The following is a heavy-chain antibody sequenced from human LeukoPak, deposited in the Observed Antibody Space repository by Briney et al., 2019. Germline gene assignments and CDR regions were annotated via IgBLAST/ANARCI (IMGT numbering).Heavy chain of an antibody. CDR2: INPNSGGT. CDR3: AKDRYSEIRGWFDP. CDR1: GYTFTGYY. D-gene: IGHD3-9*01. Sequence: VASVKVSCKAAGYTFTGYYVHWERPAPGQGLEWMGWINPNSGGTNYAQKFQGRVTMTRDTSISTAYMELSRLRSDDTAVYYCAKDRYSEIRGWFDPWGQGTLVTVSS. J-gene: IGHJ5*02. V-gene: IGHV1-2*02.